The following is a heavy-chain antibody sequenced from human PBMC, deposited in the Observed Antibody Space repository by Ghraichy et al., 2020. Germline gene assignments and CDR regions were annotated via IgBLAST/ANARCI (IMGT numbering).Heavy chain of an antibody. V-gene: IGHV5-10-1*01. CDR1: GYIFTNYW. D-gene: IGHD5-18*01. CDR3: ARGDTAFD. J-gene: IGHJ4*02. Sequence: GESLNISCKGSGYIFTNYWISWVRQMPGKGLEWMGMIDPSDSESKYSPSFQGHVTISADKSISTAYLHWSSLKASDTAMYYCARGDTAFDWGQGTLVTVSS. CDR2: IDPSDSES.